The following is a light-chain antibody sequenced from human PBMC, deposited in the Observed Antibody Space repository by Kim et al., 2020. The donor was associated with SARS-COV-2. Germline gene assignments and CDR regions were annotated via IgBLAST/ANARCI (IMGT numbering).Light chain of an antibody. J-gene: IGKJ1*01. CDR1: QGIRNE. Sequence: ASVGDRVNLTCRASQGIRNELGWYQQKSGKAPKLLIYAASSLQSGVPSRFSGSGSGTDFTLTINSLQPEDFATYYCLHDYNYVWTFGQGTKVDIK. CDR3: LHDYNYVWT. CDR2: AAS. V-gene: IGKV1-6*01.